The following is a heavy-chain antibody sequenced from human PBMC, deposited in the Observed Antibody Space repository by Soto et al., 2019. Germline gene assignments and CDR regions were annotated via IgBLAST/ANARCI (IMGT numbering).Heavy chain of an antibody. D-gene: IGHD6-6*01. CDR3: AKDLRGIAARPYFDY. J-gene: IGHJ4*02. CDR1: GFTFSIYA. Sequence: ESGGGLVQPGGSLRLSCAASGFTFSIYAMSWVRQAPGKGLEWVSASSGSGGSTYYADSVKGRFTISRDNSKNTLNLQMNSLRAEDTAVYYCAKDLRGIAARPYFDYWGQGTLVTVSS. CDR2: SSGSGGST. V-gene: IGHV3-23*01.